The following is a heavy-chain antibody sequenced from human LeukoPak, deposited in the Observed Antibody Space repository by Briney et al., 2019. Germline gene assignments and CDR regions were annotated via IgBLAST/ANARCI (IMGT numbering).Heavy chain of an antibody. D-gene: IGHD3-10*01. CDR3: ARGRAITMVRGVPQYYFDY. CDR1: GGTFSSYA. Sequence: SVKVSCKASGGTFSSYAISWVRQAPGQGLEWMGGIIPIIGTANYAQKFQGRVTITADKSTSTAYMELSSLRSEDTAVYYCARGRAITMVRGVPQYYFDYWGQGTLVTVSS. CDR2: IIPIIGTA. V-gene: IGHV1-69*06. J-gene: IGHJ4*02.